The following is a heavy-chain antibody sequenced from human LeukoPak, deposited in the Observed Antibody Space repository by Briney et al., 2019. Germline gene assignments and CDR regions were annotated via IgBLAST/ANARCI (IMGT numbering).Heavy chain of an antibody. J-gene: IGHJ4*02. Sequence: ASVTVSCKATGYTFANSGISWVRQAPGQGLEWMGWISVYNGNTNFAQKLQGRVTMTTDTSTSTAYMELRSLRSDDTAVYYCARDSGGSSDYWGQGTLVTVSS. CDR2: ISVYNGNT. CDR3: ARDSGGSSDY. V-gene: IGHV1-18*01. D-gene: IGHD1-26*01. CDR1: GYTFANSG.